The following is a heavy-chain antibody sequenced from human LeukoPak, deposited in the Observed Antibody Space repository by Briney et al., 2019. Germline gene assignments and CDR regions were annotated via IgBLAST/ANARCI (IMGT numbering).Heavy chain of an antibody. J-gene: IGHJ6*03. Sequence: PGGSLRLSCAASGFTFSSYAMHWVRQAPGKGLEWVVVISYDGSNKYYADSVKGRFTISRDNSRNTLYLQMNSLRAEDTAVYYCARAVAVNYYYYYMDVWGKGTTVTVSS. V-gene: IGHV3-30*04. CDR2: ISYDGSNK. CDR1: GFTFSSYA. D-gene: IGHD6-19*01. CDR3: ARAVAVNYYYYYMDV.